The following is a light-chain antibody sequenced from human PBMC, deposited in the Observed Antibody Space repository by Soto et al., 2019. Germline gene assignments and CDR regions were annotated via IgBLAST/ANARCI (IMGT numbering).Light chain of an antibody. Sequence: EIVLTQSPGTLSLSPGERATLSCRASPSVSGSNLAWSQQKPGQPPRLVIYGESRRATVIPHRFSGSGSGTDFTLTISRLEHEAVAVYYCQQHGSFGQGTQVDIK. CDR3: QQHGS. J-gene: IGKJ1*01. CDR2: GES. V-gene: IGKV3-20*01. CDR1: PSVSGSN.